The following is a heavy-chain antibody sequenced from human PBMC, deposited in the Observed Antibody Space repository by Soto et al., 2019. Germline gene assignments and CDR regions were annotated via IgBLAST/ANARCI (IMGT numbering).Heavy chain of an antibody. J-gene: IGHJ4*02. CDR1: GYTFTGYY. CDR2: INPNSGGT. CDR3: ARADLYCSSTSCYTIAADY. Sequence: GASVKVSCKASGYTFTGYYMHWVRQAPGQGLEWMGWINPNSGGTNYAQKFQGRVTMTRDTSISTAYMELSRLRSDDTAVYYCARADLYCSSTSCYTIAADYWGQGTLVT. D-gene: IGHD2-2*02. V-gene: IGHV1-2*02.